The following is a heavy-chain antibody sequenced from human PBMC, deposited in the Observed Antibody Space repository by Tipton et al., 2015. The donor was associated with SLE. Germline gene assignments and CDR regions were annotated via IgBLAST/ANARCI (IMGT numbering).Heavy chain of an antibody. D-gene: IGHD6-19*01. V-gene: IGHV3-30*02. Sequence: SLRLSCAASGFTFSSYGTHWVRQAPGKGLEWVAFIRCDGSNKYYADSVKGRFTISRDNSKNTLYLQMNSLRAEDTAVYYCAKGEQWLVLYWGQGTLVTVSS. J-gene: IGHJ4*02. CDR3: AKGEQWLVLY. CDR1: GFTFSSYG. CDR2: IRCDGSNK.